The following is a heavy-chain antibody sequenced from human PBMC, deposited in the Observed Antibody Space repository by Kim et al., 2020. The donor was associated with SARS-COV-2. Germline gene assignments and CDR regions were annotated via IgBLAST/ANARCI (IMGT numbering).Heavy chain of an antibody. CDR3: AKEQGAYGYSGFDC. J-gene: IGHJ4*02. D-gene: IGHD5-18*01. V-gene: IGHV3-23*01. CDR2: FAFSGGAT. Sequence: GGSLRLSCAASGFTFNIYAMNWVRQAPGKGLEWVSSFAFSGGATYYADSVKGRFTISRDNSKNTLYLQMNSLRAEDTAIYYCAKEQGAYGYSGFDCWGPGTLVTVSS. CDR1: GFTFNIYA.